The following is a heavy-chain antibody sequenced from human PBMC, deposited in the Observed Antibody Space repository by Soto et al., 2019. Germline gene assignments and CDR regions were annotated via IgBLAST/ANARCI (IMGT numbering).Heavy chain of an antibody. J-gene: IGHJ5*02. CDR1: GYTFTSYY. Sequence: GASVKVSCKASGYTFTSYYMHWVRQAPGQGLEWMGIINPSGGSTSYAQKFQGRVTMTRDTSTSTVYMELSSLRSEDTAVYYCARHLIDWDSGWHWFDPWGQGTLVTVSS. D-gene: IGHD6-19*01. CDR2: INPSGGST. V-gene: IGHV1-46*01. CDR3: ARHLIDWDSGWHWFDP.